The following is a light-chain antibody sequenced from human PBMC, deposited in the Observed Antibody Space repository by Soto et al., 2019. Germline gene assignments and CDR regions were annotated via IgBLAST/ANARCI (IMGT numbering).Light chain of an antibody. J-gene: IGKJ1*01. CDR2: GAS. CDR3: QQYGSSLT. Sequence: IVLTTSPGTLSLSPGERATLSCRAGQFVGPYLAWYQQKSGQSPRLLIYGASSRATGIPDRFSGSGSGTDFTLTISRLEHDDFAVYYCQQYGSSLTFGQGTKVEIK. CDR1: QFVGPY. V-gene: IGKV3-20*01.